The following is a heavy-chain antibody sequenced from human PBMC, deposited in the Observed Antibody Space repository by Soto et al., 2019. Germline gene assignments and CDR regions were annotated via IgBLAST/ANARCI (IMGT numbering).Heavy chain of an antibody. D-gene: IGHD1-1*01. J-gene: IGHJ4*02. CDR2: ISYDGSNK. CDR1: GFTFSSYA. CDR3: ASTRSEVLDQYYFDY. V-gene: IGHV3-30-3*01. Sequence: GGSLRLSCAASGFTFSSYAMHWVRQAPGKGLEWVAVISYDGSNKYYADSVKGRFTISRDNSKNTLYLQMNSLRAEDTAVYYCASTRSEVLDQYYFDYWGQGTLVTVSS.